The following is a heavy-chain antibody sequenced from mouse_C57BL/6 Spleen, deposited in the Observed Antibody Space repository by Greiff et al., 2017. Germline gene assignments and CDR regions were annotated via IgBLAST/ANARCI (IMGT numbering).Heavy chain of an antibody. CDR2: IWSGGST. CDR1: GFSLTSYG. V-gene: IGHV2-2*01. J-gene: IGHJ4*01. Sequence: VHLVESGPGLVQPSQSLSITCTVPGFSLTSYGVHWVRQSPGKGLEWLGVIWSGGSTDYNAAFISRLSISKDNSKSQVFFKMNSLQADDTAMYYCARKGKFTMDYWGQGTSVTVSS. CDR3: ARKGKFTMDY.